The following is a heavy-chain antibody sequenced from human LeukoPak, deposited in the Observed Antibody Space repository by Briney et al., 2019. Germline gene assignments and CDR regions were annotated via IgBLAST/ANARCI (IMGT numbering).Heavy chain of an antibody. V-gene: IGHV3-23*01. Sequence: SGGSLRLSCAASGFTFSSYAMSWVRQAPGKGLEWVSAISGSGGSTYYADSVKGRFTISRDNSKNTLYLQVNSLRAEDTAVYYCAKRPIIAARGVGYFDYWGQGTLVTVSS. J-gene: IGHJ4*02. CDR1: GFTFSSYA. CDR2: ISGSGGST. CDR3: AKRPIIAARGVGYFDY. D-gene: IGHD6-6*01.